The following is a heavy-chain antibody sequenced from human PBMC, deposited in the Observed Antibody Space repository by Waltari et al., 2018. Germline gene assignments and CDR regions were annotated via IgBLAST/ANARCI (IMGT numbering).Heavy chain of an antibody. Sequence: QVQLQQWGAGLLKPSETLSLTCAVYGGSFSGYYWSWIRQPPDKGLEWIGEINQSGSTNYNPSLKSRITILVDTSNNQFSLKLSSVTAADTAVYYCAIAYSSGWYGVWGQGTLVTVSS. J-gene: IGHJ4*02. D-gene: IGHD6-19*01. V-gene: IGHV4-34*02. CDR2: INQSGST. CDR1: GGSFSGYY. CDR3: AIAYSSGWYGV.